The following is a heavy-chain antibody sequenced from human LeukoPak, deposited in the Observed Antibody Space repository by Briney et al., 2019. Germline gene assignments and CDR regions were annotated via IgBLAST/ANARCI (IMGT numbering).Heavy chain of an antibody. V-gene: IGHV3-33*01. Sequence: GGSLRLSYAASGFTFSSYGMHWVRQAPGKGLEWVAVIWYDGSNKYYADSVKGRFTISRDNSKNTLYLQMNSLRAEDTAVYYCARGPPGYYGMDVWGQGTTVTVSS. CDR1: GFTFSSYG. CDR2: IWYDGSNK. J-gene: IGHJ6*02. CDR3: ARGPPGYYGMDV.